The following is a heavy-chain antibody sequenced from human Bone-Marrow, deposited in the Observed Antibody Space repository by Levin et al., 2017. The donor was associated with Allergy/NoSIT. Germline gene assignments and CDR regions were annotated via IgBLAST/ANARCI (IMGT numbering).Heavy chain of an antibody. Sequence: ASVKVSCKASGYNFSTQGISWVRQAPGQGLEWMGWISTFNGDTNYTEKFQGRVTITTDTSTSTAYMELRSLASDDTAIYYCARDHWDYYETTGYYYCTVFDYWGQGTLVTVSS. D-gene: IGHD3-22*01. CDR1: GYNFSTQG. CDR2: ISTFNGDT. V-gene: IGHV1-18*01. J-gene: IGHJ4*02. CDR3: ARDHWDYYETTGYYYCTVFDY.